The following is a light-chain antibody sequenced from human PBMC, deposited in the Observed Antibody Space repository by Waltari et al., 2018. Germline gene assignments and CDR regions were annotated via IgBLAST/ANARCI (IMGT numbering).Light chain of an antibody. V-gene: IGKV4-1*01. Sequence: DIVMTQSPDSLAVSLGERATISCKSSQSVLNDSNNKNYLAWYQQKPGQPPKLLLYWASTRESGVPDRFSGSGSGTDFTLTISSLQAEDVAVYYCQEYYTSPLRTFGQGTKVEIK. J-gene: IGKJ1*01. CDR2: WAS. CDR3: QEYYTSPLRT. CDR1: QSVLNDSNNKNY.